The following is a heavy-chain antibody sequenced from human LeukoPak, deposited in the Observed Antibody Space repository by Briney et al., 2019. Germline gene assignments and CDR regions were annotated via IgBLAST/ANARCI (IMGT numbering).Heavy chain of an antibody. CDR3: ARLAAAGRREGLYNWFDP. CDR2: IYYSGST. V-gene: IGHV4-59*01. Sequence: PSETLSLTCTVSGGSISSYYWSWIRQPPGKGLEWIGYIYYSGSTNYNPSLKSRVTISVDTSKNQFSLKLSSVTAADTAVYYCARLAAAGRREGLYNWFDPWGQGTLVTVSS. CDR1: GGSISSYY. D-gene: IGHD6-13*01. J-gene: IGHJ5*02.